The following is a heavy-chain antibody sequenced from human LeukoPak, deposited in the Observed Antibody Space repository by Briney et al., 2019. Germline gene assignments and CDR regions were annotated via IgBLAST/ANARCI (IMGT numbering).Heavy chain of an antibody. J-gene: IGHJ4*02. CDR3: ARNYYDSSGYYDY. CDR2: ISYDGSNK. V-gene: IGHV3-30-3*01. D-gene: IGHD3-22*01. CDR1: GFTFSSYA. Sequence: SLRLSCAASGFTFSSYAMHWVRQAPGKGLEWVAVISYDGSNKYYADSVKGRFTISRGNSKNTLYLQMNSLRAEDTAVYYCARNYYDSSGYYDYWGQETLVTVSS.